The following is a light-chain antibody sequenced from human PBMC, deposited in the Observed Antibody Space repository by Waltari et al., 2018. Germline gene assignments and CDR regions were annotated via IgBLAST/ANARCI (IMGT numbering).Light chain of an antibody. V-gene: IGLV1-47*01. Sequence: QSVLTQPPSASGTPGQRVTISCSGSTSNIGSNYVYWYQQLPGTAPKLRIYRNNQRPSGVPGRFSGSKSGTSASLAISGLRSEDEADYYCAAWDDSLSGVVFGGGTKLTVL. CDR1: TSNIGSNY. CDR3: AAWDDSLSGVV. CDR2: RNN. J-gene: IGLJ2*01.